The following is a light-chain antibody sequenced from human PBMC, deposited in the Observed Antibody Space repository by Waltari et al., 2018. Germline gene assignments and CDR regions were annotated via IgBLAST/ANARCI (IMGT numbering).Light chain of an antibody. V-gene: IGLV2-14*01. CDR3: SSYASSITPNWV. J-gene: IGLJ3*02. Sequence: QSALTQPASVSGSPAQSITISCTGTSSDIGGYNYVSWYQQHPGKAPKPMIYDVNKRPSGVSNRFSGSKSGNTASLTISGLQAEDEADYYCSSYASSITPNWVFGGGTKLTVL. CDR1: SSDIGGYNY. CDR2: DVN.